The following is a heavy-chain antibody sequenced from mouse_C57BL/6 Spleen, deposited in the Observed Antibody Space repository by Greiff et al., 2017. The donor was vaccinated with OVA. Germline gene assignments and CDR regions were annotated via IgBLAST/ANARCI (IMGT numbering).Heavy chain of an antibody. V-gene: IGHV1-39*01. Sequence: VQLKQSGPELVKPGASVKISCKASGYSFTDYNMNWVKQSNGKSLEWIGVINPNYGTTSYNQKFKGKATLTVDQSSSTAYMQLNSLTSEDSAVYYCARFSTMVTTRYFDVWGTGTTVTVSS. CDR3: ARFSTMVTTRYFDV. D-gene: IGHD2-2*01. J-gene: IGHJ1*03. CDR2: INPNYGTT. CDR1: GYSFTDYN.